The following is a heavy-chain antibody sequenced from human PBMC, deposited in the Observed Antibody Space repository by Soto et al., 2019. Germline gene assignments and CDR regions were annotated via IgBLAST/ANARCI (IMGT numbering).Heavy chain of an antibody. Sequence: EVQLLESGGALVQPGESLRLSCAASGFTFSFCAMSWVRQAPGKGLEWVSSMRGSNGDTYYADSVKGRFNISRDNSKNTLYLEKNSLRIEETALYYCLKGHSDSYYYFDYWGQGALVTVSS. J-gene: IGHJ4*02. CDR2: MRGSNGDT. CDR1: GFTFSFCA. CDR3: LKGHSDSYYYFDY. D-gene: IGHD3-22*01. V-gene: IGHV3-23*01.